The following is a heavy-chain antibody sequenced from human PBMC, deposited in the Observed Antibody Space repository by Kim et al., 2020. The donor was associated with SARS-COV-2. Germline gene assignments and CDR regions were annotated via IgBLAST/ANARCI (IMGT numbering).Heavy chain of an antibody. V-gene: IGHV3-23*03. J-gene: IGHJ4*02. Sequence: ADSVKGRFTISRDTSKTLLYLPMNSLRAEDSAVYYCAKAGGSGIYSFDYWGQGTLATVSS. CDR3: AKAGGSGIYSFDY. D-gene: IGHD3-10*01.